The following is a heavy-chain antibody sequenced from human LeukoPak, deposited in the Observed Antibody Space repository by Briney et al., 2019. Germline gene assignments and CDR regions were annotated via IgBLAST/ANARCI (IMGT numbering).Heavy chain of an antibody. CDR2: IKQDGSEK. CDR3: ARISSYYYEGTGYFMDKHDAFDI. CDR1: GFTFSSYW. D-gene: IGHD3-22*01. V-gene: IGHV3-7*01. Sequence: GGSLRLSCAASGFTFSSYWMSWVRQAPGKGLEWVANIKQDGSEKYYVDSVKGRFTISRDNAKNSLYLQMNSLRAEDTAVYYCARISSYYYEGTGYFMDKHDAFDIWGQGTMVTVSS. J-gene: IGHJ3*02.